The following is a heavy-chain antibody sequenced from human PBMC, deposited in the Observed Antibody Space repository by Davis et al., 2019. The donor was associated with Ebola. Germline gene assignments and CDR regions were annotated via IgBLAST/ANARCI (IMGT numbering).Heavy chain of an antibody. V-gene: IGHV3-48*02. CDR2: ISSSSSTI. J-gene: IGHJ4*02. CDR1: GFTFSSYS. Sequence: GESLKISCAASGFTFSSYSMNWVRQAPGKGLEWVSYISSSSSTIYYADSVKGRFTISRDNAKNSLYLQMNSLRDEDTAVYYCASAGYYYDSSGYYSSIDYWGQGTLVTVSS. CDR3: ASAGYYYDSSGYYSSIDY. D-gene: IGHD3-22*01.